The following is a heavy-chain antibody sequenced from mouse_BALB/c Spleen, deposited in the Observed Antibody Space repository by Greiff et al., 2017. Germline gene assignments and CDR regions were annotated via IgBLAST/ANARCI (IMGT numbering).Heavy chain of an antibody. D-gene: IGHD3-1*01. Sequence: VQRVESGPGLVAPSQSLSITCTVSGFSLTSYGVHWVRQPPVKGLEWLGVIWAGGSTNYNSALMSRLSISKDNSKSQVFLKMDSLQTDDTAMYYCARDRDFDVWGAGTTVTVSS. CDR2: IWAGGST. J-gene: IGHJ1*01. CDR1: GFSLTSYG. CDR3: ARDRDFDV. V-gene: IGHV2-9*02.